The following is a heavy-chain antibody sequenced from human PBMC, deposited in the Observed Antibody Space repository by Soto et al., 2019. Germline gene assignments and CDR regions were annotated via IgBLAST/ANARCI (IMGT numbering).Heavy chain of an antibody. CDR1: GDSIGSNVW. CDR3: ARDAALPGEADRFDY. Sequence: QVQLHESGPRLVKPSGTLSLTCDVSGDSIGSNVWWSWVRQPPGRGLGGIGEDYLNGLTDYNPSLRGGATMSADMSKNQFSLRVTSVTDADTAIYSCARDAALPGEADRFDYWGQGALVTVSS. D-gene: IGHD2-15*01. CDR2: DYLNGLT. V-gene: IGHV4-4*02. J-gene: IGHJ4*02.